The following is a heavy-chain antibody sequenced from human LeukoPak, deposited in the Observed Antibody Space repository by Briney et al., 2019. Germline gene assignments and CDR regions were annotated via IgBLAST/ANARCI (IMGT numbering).Heavy chain of an antibody. J-gene: IGHJ4*02. V-gene: IGHV4-39*07. CDR3: ARGQGTVTTH. CDR2: INHSGSA. D-gene: IGHD4-17*01. Sequence: PSETLSLTCTVSGGSISSGGYYWTWIRQPPGKGLEWIGEINHSGSANYSPSLSSRVTISLDMSENQFSLKLTSVTAADTAVYYCARGQGTVTTHWGQGTLVTVSS. CDR1: GGSISSGGYY.